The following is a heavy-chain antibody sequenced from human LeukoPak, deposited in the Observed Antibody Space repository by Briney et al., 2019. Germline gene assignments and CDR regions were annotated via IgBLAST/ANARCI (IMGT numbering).Heavy chain of an antibody. Sequence: RTSETLSLTCTVSGGSISSYYWSWIRQPPGKGLEWIGYIYYSGSTNYNPSLKSRVTISVDTSKNQFSLKLSSVTAADTAIYYCARIGVTTGWAFDYWGQGTLVIVSS. CDR2: IYYSGST. D-gene: IGHD2-8*02. CDR3: ARIGVTTGWAFDY. CDR1: GGSISSYY. V-gene: IGHV4-59*12. J-gene: IGHJ4*02.